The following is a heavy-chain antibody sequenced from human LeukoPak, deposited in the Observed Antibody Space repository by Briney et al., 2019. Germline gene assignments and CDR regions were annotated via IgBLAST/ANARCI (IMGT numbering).Heavy chain of an antibody. CDR1: GGSSSGYY. CDR3: ARGRAARPSYYYYYMDV. J-gene: IGHJ6*03. CDR2: INHSGST. V-gene: IGHV4-34*01. D-gene: IGHD6-6*01. Sequence: SETLSLTCAVYGGSSSGYYWSWIRQPPGKGLEWIGEINHSGSTNYNPSLKSRVTISVDTSKNQFSLKLSSVTAADTAVYYCARGRAARPSYYYYYMDVWGKGTTVTVSS.